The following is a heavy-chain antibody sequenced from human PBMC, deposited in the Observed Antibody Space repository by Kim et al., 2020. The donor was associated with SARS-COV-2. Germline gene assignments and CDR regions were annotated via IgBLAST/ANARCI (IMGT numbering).Heavy chain of an antibody. CDR1: GFTFSDYY. J-gene: IGHJ4*01. D-gene: IGHD3-9*01. CDR3: ARAPHYDILTGFLDY. CDR2: ISASTSYT. Sequence: GGSLRLSCAASGFTFSDYYMSWIRQTPGKGLEWVSYISASTSYTSYADSVEGRFTISRDNAKRSLYLQMNSLRVEDTAVYYCARAPHYDILTGFLDYWGHGTLVTVSS. V-gene: IGHV3-11*03.